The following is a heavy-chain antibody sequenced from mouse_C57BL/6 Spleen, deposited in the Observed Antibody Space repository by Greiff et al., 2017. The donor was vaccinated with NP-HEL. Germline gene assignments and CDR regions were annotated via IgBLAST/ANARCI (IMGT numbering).Heavy chain of an antibody. CDR2: IHPSDSDT. Sequence: PGQGLEWIGRIHPSDSDTNYNQKFKGKATLTVDKSSSTAYMQLSSLTSEDSAVYYCAIEGLLRSWYFDVWGTGTTVTVSS. D-gene: IGHD1-1*01. CDR3: AIEGLLRSWYFDV. V-gene: IGHV1-74*01. J-gene: IGHJ1*03.